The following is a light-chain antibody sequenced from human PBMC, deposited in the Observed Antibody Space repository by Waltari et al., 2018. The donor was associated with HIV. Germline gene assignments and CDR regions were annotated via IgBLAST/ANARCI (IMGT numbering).Light chain of an antibody. CDR2: QDD. J-gene: IGLJ2*01. CDR3: QTWDSSTVL. CDR1: KLGNKY. V-gene: IGLV3-1*01. Sequence: SFELPQPPSVSVSPGQTASITCPGDKLGNKYTCWYQQKPGQSPVLVIYQDDKRPSGIPERFSGSNSGNTAALTISGTQALDEADYFCQTWDSSTVLFGGGTKLTVL.